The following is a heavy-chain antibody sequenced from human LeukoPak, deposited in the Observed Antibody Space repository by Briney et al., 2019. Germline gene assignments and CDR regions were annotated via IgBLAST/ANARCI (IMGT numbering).Heavy chain of an antibody. D-gene: IGHD3-22*01. CDR2: ISSDGSNK. J-gene: IGHJ4*02. V-gene: IGHV3-30*09. Sequence: PGRSLRLSCTASGFTFNTYAINWVRQAPGKGLGWVAVISSDGSNKHYADSVRVRFAISRDNSKNTLYLQMNSLRPEDTAVYYCARGPHYSFSGGYYSHFDYWGQGTLVTVSS. CDR3: ARGPHYSFSGGYYSHFDY. CDR1: GFTFNTYA.